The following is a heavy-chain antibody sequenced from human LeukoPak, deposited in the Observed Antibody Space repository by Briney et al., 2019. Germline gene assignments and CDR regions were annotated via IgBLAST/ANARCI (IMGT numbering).Heavy chain of an antibody. D-gene: IGHD1-26*01. CDR3: TRVLSVVGATIIDY. J-gene: IGHJ4*02. CDR2: SRPKANDYTT. V-gene: IGHV3-72*01. CDR1: GFTFSDQY. Sequence: TGGSLRLSCAASGFTFSDQYMDWVRQAPGKGLEWVGRSRPKANDYTTDFAASVRGRFTISRDDSKNLLYLQMNSLKSEDTAVYYCTRVLSVVGATIIDYWGQGTLVTVSS.